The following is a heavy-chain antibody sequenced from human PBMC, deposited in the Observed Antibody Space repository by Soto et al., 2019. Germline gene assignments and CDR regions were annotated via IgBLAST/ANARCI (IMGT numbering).Heavy chain of an antibody. CDR3: ATTVIIPDLVDS. D-gene: IGHD4-17*01. J-gene: IGHJ4*02. Sequence: ASVKVSCKASGYTFTSYYMHWVRQAPGQGLEWMGIINPSGGSTSYAQKFQGRVTMTRDTSTSTVYMELTNLRSDDTAVYYCATTVIIPDLVDSWGQGTLVTVSS. CDR1: GYTFTSYY. V-gene: IGHV1-46*01. CDR2: INPSGGST.